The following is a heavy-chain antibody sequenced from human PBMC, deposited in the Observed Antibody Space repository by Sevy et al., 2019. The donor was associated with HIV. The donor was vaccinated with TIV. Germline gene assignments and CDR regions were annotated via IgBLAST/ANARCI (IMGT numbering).Heavy chain of an antibody. D-gene: IGHD6-6*01. V-gene: IGHV3-23*01. CDR1: GFTFSSYA. CDR3: AREGWGGAARPNYFDY. CDR2: ISGNVDNT. J-gene: IGHJ4*02. Sequence: GGSLRLSCAASGFTFSSYAMSWVRQAPGKGLEWVSSISGNVDNTYYADSVKGRFIISRDNSKNTLYLQMNSLRAEDTAVYYCAREGWGGAARPNYFDYWGQGTLVTVSS.